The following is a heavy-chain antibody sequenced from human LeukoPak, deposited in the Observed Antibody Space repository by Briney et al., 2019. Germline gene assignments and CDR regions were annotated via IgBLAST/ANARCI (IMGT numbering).Heavy chain of an antibody. CDR1: GFTFSNHG. J-gene: IGHJ4*02. D-gene: IGHD6-13*01. Sequence: GGSLRLSCAASGFTFSNHGMNWVRQAPGKGLGWVAFIRNDGSNKYYADSVKGRFTISRDNSKNTLYLQMNSLRAEDTAVYYCARDLMGIAYRGAFYYWGQGTLVTVSS. CDR3: ARDLMGIAYRGAFYY. CDR2: IRNDGSNK. V-gene: IGHV3-30*02.